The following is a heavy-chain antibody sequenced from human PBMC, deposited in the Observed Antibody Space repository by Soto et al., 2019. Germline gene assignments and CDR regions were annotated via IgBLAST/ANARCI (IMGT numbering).Heavy chain of an antibody. CDR2: ISGGGDGT. CDR3: AKKGLGSLKTFCSGSGCHYAFDI. D-gene: IGHD6-19*01. Sequence: EVQLLESGGGLVQPGGSLRLSCAASGFTFTNYAMSWVRQAPGKGVEWVSTISGGGDGTYYADSVNGHFSISRDNSKNTLYLQMNRLRVEYTAIYYCAKKGLGSLKTFCSGSGCHYAFDIWGQGTMVTVSS. V-gene: IGHV3-23*01. CDR1: GFTFTNYA. J-gene: IGHJ3*02.